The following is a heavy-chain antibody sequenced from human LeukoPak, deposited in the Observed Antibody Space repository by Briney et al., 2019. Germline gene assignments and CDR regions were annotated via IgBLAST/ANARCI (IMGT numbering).Heavy chain of an antibody. CDR1: GFTVNSNY. D-gene: IGHD3-16*02. V-gene: IGHV3-53*01. CDR2: IYSDART. CDR3: ARDRSYYYYGMDV. J-gene: IGHJ6*02. Sequence: TGGSLRLSCAASGFTVNSNYMGWVRQAPGKGLEGVSIIYSDARTSYTDSVKGRFTISRDNSKNTLYLQMNSLRAEATAVYYCARDRSYYYYGMDVWGQGTTVTVSS.